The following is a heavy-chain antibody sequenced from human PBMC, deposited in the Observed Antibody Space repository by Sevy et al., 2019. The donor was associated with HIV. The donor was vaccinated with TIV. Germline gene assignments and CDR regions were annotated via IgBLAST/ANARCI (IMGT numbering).Heavy chain of an antibody. CDR3: ARRSSGWDYFDY. Sequence: GSLRISCAASGFTFSDHYMSWIRQSPGKGPEWVSLISGISTYTNYADSMKGRFTISRENAKNSLYLQMNSLRAEDTAVYYCARRSSGWDYFDYWGQGTLVTVSS. V-gene: IGHV3-11*06. D-gene: IGHD6-19*01. CDR1: GFTFSDHY. CDR2: ISGISTYT. J-gene: IGHJ4*02.